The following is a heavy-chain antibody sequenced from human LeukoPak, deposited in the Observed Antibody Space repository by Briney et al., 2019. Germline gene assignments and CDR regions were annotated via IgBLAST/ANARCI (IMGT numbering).Heavy chain of an antibody. D-gene: IGHD3-3*01. CDR1: GGTFSSYA. V-gene: IGHV1-69*01. CDR3: ARDTLNEGFLEWLIMDV. Sequence: GASVKVSCKASGGTFSSYAISWVRQAPGQGLEWMGGIIPIFGTANYAQKFQGRVTITADESTSTAYMELSSLRSEDTAVYYCARDTLNEGFLEWLIMDVWGKGTTVTVSS. CDR2: IIPIFGTA. J-gene: IGHJ6*03.